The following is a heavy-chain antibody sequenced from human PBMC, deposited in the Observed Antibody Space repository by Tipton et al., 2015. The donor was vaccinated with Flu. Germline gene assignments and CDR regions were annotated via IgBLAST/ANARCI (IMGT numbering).Heavy chain of an antibody. J-gene: IGHJ4*02. Sequence: TLSLTCTVSGGSISSGGYYWSWIRQHPGKGPEWIGYIYHSGGTYYNPSLKSRVTISVDTSKNQFSLKLSSVTAADTAVYYCARGAYDFWSGYPTHYFDYWGQGTLVTVSS. CDR1: GGSISSGGYY. CDR2: IYHSGGT. V-gene: IGHV4-31*03. D-gene: IGHD3-3*01. CDR3: ARGAYDFWSGYPTHYFDY.